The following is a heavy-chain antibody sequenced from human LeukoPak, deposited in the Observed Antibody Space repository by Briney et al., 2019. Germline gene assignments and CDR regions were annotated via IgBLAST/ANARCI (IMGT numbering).Heavy chain of an antibody. CDR3: AKGHFDQYGSGWSHYFDY. CDR1: GCTFDDYA. V-gene: IGHV3-43*02. J-gene: IGHJ4*02. CDR2: ISGDGGSP. Sequence: GGSLRLSCAAAGCTFDDYAMHGVRQAPGKDLEWVSLISGDGGSPYYAESVKRRFPISRDNSNHPLYLHMHRLRTEDNALYYCAKGHFDQYGSGWSHYFDYWRQGTLVPVSS. D-gene: IGHD3-10*01.